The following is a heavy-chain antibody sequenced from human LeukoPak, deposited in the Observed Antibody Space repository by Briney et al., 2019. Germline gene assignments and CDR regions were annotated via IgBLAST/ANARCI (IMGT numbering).Heavy chain of an antibody. D-gene: IGHD3-3*01. J-gene: IGHJ3*01. CDR3: ATYDFWGGYWAFDF. Sequence: SETLSLTCTVSGGSISSGDYYWSWIRQTPGKGLEWIGYIFYSGNTYYNPSLKSRVIISVDTSKNQFSLKLSSVTAADTAVYYCATYDFWGGYWAFDFWGQGTMVTVSS. V-gene: IGHV4-30-4*08. CDR1: GGSISSGDYY. CDR2: IFYSGNT.